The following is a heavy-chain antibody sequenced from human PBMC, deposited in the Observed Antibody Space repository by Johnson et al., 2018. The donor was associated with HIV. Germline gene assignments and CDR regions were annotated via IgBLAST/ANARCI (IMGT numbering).Heavy chain of an antibody. Sequence: QVQLVESGGGLVKPGGSLRLSCAASGFTFSDYYMNWIRQAPGKGLEWVSYISSSGTTMYYADSVKGRFTISRDNAKNSLHLQMNRLRAEDTAVYYCARTSSGSRNAFDSWGQGTMVTVSS. D-gene: IGHD3-10*01. CDR2: ISSSGTTM. J-gene: IGHJ3*02. V-gene: IGHV3-11*04. CDR1: GFTFSDYY. CDR3: ARTSSGSRNAFDS.